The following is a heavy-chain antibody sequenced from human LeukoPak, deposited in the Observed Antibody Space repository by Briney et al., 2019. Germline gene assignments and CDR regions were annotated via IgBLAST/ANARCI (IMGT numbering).Heavy chain of an antibody. CDR1: GFSFSSFA. D-gene: IGHD1-1*01. Sequence: GGSLRLSCAASGFSFSSFAMTWVRQAPGKGLEWVSTIRSNGATAYNADSAKGRFTISRDNSKNKVYLQMNSLRVEDTAIYYCARGQEFDDGVFDSWGQGTLVTVSS. V-gene: IGHV3-23*01. J-gene: IGHJ4*02. CDR2: IRSNGATA. CDR3: ARGQEFDDGVFDS.